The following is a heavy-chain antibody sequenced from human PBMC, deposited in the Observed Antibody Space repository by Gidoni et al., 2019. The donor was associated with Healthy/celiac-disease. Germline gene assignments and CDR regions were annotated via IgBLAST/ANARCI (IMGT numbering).Heavy chain of an antibody. CDR2: IKSKTDGGTT. Sequence: EVQLVESGGGVVKPGGSLRLSCAASGFTFSNDGRSWVRQAPGKGLEWVGRIKSKTDGGTTDYAAPVKGRFTISRDDSKNTLYLQMNSLKTEDTAVYYCTTDTLGDSSGWYGVDYWGQGTLVTVSS. CDR1: GFTFSNDG. CDR3: TTDTLGDSSGWYGVDY. J-gene: IGHJ4*02. V-gene: IGHV3-15*01. D-gene: IGHD6-19*01.